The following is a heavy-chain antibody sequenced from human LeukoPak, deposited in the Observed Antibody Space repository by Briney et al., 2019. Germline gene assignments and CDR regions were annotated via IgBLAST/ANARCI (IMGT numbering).Heavy chain of an antibody. Sequence: GGSLRLSCAASGFTFDDYGMSWVRQTPGKGLEWVSGINWNGGSTGYVDSVKGRFTISRDNAKNSLYLQMSSLRAEDTAVYYCARTIAAAGTGAFDIWGQGTLVTVSS. CDR1: GFTFDDYG. CDR2: INWNGGST. J-gene: IGHJ4*02. CDR3: ARTIAAAGTGAFDI. V-gene: IGHV3-20*04. D-gene: IGHD6-13*01.